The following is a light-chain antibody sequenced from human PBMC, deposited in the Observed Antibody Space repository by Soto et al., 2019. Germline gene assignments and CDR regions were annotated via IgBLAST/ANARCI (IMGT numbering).Light chain of an antibody. CDR3: SSYTASSTLVV. V-gene: IGLV2-14*01. CDR1: SSDVGGYNY. J-gene: IGLJ1*01. Sequence: QSALTQPASGSGSPGQSITISCTGTSSDVGGYNYVSWYQQHPGKAPKLMIYDVRNRPSGVSNRISGSKSGNTASLTISGLQAEDEADYYCSSYTASSTLVVFGTGTKLTVL. CDR2: DVR.